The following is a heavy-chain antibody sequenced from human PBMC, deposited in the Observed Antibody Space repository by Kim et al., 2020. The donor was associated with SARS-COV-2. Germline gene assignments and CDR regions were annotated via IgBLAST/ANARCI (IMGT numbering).Heavy chain of an antibody. V-gene: IGHV4-34*01. Sequence: RVTISVDASKNQFSLKLSSVTAADTAVYYCARGPHYYGSGSYYRDDAFDIWGQGTMVTVSS. D-gene: IGHD3-10*01. CDR3: ARGPHYYGSGSYYRDDAFDI. J-gene: IGHJ3*02.